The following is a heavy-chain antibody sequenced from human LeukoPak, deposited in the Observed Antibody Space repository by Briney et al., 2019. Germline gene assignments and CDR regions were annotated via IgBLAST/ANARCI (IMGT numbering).Heavy chain of an antibody. J-gene: IGHJ4*02. D-gene: IGHD6-13*01. V-gene: IGHV3-21*01. CDR3: ARDRAAGTPFDY. CDR1: GFTFSSYS. CDR2: ISSSSSYI. Sequence: GGSLRLSCAASGFTFSSYSMNRVRQAPGKGLEWVSSISSSSSYIYYADSVKGRFTISRDNAKNSLYLQMNSLRAEDTAVYYCARDRAAGTPFDYWGQGTLVTVSS.